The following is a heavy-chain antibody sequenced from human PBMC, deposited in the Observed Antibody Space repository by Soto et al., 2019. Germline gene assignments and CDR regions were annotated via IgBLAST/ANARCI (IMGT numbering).Heavy chain of an antibody. CDR1: GFTFSSYA. CDR2: ISYDGSNK. V-gene: IGHV3-30-3*01. J-gene: IGHJ4*02. Sequence: GGSLRPSCAASGFTFSSYAMHWVRQAPGKGLEWVAVISYDGSNKYYADSVKGRFTISRDNSKNTLYLQILSLRAEDTAVYYCARDAPSPGIAAAGYFDYWGQGTLVTVSS. D-gene: IGHD6-13*01. CDR3: ARDAPSPGIAAAGYFDY.